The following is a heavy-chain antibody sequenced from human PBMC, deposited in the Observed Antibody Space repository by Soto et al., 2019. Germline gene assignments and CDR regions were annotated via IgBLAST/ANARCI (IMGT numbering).Heavy chain of an antibody. D-gene: IGHD2-15*01. CDR1: GFTFSSYG. CDR2: ISYDGSNK. Sequence: GGSLRLSCAASGFTFSSYGMHWVRQAPGKGLEWVAVISYDGSNKYYADSVKGRFTISRDNSKNTLYLQMNSLRAEDTAVYYCAKVVVAALMGGNLYGMDVWGQGTTVTVSS. CDR3: AKVVVAALMGGNLYGMDV. V-gene: IGHV3-30*18. J-gene: IGHJ6*02.